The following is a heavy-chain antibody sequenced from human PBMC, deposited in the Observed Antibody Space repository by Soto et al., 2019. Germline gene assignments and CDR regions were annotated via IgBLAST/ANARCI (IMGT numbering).Heavy chain of an antibody. CDR1: GFTFSSYW. V-gene: IGHV3-7*01. CDR3: ARASGYCSGGSCYDY. CDR2: IKQDGSEK. J-gene: IGHJ4*01. D-gene: IGHD2-15*01. Sequence: GGSLRLSCAASGFTFSSYWMSWVRQAPGKGLEWVANIKQDGSEKYYVDSVKGRFTISRDNAKNSLYLQMNSLRAGDTAVYYCARASGYCSGGSCYDYWGQGTLVTVSS.